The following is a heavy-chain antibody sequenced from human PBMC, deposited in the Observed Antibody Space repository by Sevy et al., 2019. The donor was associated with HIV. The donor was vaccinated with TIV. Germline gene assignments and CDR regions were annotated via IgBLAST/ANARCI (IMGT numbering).Heavy chain of an antibody. V-gene: IGHV3-33*01. CDR1: GFTFSTYA. J-gene: IGHJ6*03. Sequence: GSLRLSCAASGFTFSTYAMHWVRQAPGKGLEWVAVIWYDGSNKHYADSVKGRFTISRDNSKNTLYLQMNSLRAEDTAVYYCASEVRGAYYYMDVWGKGTTVTVSS. D-gene: IGHD3-10*01. CDR3: ASEVRGAYYYMDV. CDR2: IWYDGSNK.